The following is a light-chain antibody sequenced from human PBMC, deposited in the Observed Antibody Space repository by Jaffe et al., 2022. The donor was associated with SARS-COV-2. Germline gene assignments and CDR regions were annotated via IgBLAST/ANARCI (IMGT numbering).Light chain of an antibody. J-gene: IGKJ4*01. V-gene: IGKV1-39*01. CDR3: QQSYSTVT. CDR2: AAS. CDR1: QFISRY. Sequence: DIQMTQSPSSLSASVGDRVTITCRASQFISRYLNWYQHKPGKAPELLIYAASNLQSGVPSRFSGSGSGTDFTLTISSLQPEDFATYYCQQSYSTVTFGGGTKVEIK.